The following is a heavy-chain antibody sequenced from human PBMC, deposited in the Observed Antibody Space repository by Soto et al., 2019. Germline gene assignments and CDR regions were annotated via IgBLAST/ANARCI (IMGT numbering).Heavy chain of an antibody. CDR3: AKDGAPLSSYFDYFDY. V-gene: IGHV3-30*18. Sequence: QVQLVESGGGVVQPGRSLRLSCAASGFTFSSYGMHWVRQAPGKGLEWVAVISYDGSNKYYADSVKGPFTISRDNSKNTLYLQMNSLRAEDTAVYYCAKDGAPLSSYFDYFDYWGKGSLVTVSS. CDR1: GFTFSSYG. J-gene: IGHJ4*02. D-gene: IGHD5-12*01. CDR2: ISYDGSNK.